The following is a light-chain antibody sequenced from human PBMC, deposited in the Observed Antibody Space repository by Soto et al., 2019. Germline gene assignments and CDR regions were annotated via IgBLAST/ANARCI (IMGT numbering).Light chain of an antibody. V-gene: IGKV1-39*01. CDR3: QQRYSTPRT. CDR1: QSISSD. J-gene: IGKJ2*01. CDR2: GAS. Sequence: VLVTQSPSSLSASVGDRVTITCRASQSISSDLNWYQQKPGKAPNLLIYGASSLQSGVPSRFGGSGSGTEFTLTISSLQPEDFATYYCQQRYSTPRTFGQGTKLEIK.